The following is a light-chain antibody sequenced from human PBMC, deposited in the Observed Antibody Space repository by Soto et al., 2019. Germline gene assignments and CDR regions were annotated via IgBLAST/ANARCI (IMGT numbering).Light chain of an antibody. CDR1: QSVSVN. Sequence: ETVMTQSPATLSVSPGERVTLSCRASQSVSVNLAWYQRKSGQPPRLLIYAASTRATGIPARFSGSRSGTEFTLTISSLQSEDFAVYYCQQYENLPLTFGGGTTVES. V-gene: IGKV3-15*01. CDR3: QQYENLPLT. J-gene: IGKJ4*01. CDR2: AAS.